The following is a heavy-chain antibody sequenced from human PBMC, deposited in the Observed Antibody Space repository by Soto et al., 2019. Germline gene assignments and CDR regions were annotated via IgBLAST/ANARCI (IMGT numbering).Heavy chain of an antibody. Sequence: SETLSLTCTVSGGSISSYYWSWIRQPPGKGLEWIGYIYYSGSTNYNPSLKSRVTISVDTSKNQFSLKLSSVTAADTAVYYCARRIGAGQLDSWGQGTLVTVSS. CDR2: IYYSGST. V-gene: IGHV4-59*08. D-gene: IGHD2-15*01. J-gene: IGHJ5*01. CDR1: GGSISSYY. CDR3: ARRIGAGQLDS.